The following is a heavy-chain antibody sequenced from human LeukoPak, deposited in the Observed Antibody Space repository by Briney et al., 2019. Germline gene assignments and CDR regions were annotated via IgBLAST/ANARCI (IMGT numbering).Heavy chain of an antibody. CDR3: ARDIPLVRGVPWGGFDY. J-gene: IGHJ4*02. CDR2: IIPIFGTA. V-gene: IGHV1-69*13. Sequence: ASVKVSCKASGGTFSSYAISWVRQAPGQGLEWMGGIIPIFGTANYAQKFQGRVTITADESTSTAYMELSSLRSEDTAVYYCARDIPLVRGVPWGGFDYWGQGTLVTVSS. CDR1: GGTFSSYA. D-gene: IGHD3-10*01.